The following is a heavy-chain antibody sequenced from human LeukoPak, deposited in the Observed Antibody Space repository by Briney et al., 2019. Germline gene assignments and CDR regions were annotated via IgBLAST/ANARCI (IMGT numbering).Heavy chain of an antibody. CDR2: INYSGTT. D-gene: IGHD3-3*01. J-gene: IGHJ3*01. CDR1: GGSISSSNYY. Sequence: PSETLSLTCTVSGGSISSSNYYWGWIRRPPGKGLEWIVSINYSGTTHYNPSLKSRVTISADTSKNQFSLKLSSVTAADTALYYCARHSWTFDVWGQGTMVTVSS. V-gene: IGHV4-39*01. CDR3: ARHSWTFDV.